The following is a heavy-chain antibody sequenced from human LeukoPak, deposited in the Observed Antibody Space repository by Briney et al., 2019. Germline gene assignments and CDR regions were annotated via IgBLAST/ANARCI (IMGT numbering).Heavy chain of an antibody. Sequence: GRTLSLSCVASVFTSCLYGMSRVRQSRGKRLGGVSSISGSVDKADPAESVKGRFTISRDNSRNTLYLQMNNLRVEDTAVYFCAKHPWEDDSGYLYWGQGTLATVAS. CDR1: VFTSCLYG. CDR2: ISGSVDKA. V-gene: IGHV3-23*01. D-gene: IGHD4-17*01. CDR3: AKHPWEDDSGYLY. J-gene: IGHJ4*02.